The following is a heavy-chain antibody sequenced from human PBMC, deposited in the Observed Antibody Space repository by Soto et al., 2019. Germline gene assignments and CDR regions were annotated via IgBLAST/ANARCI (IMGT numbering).Heavy chain of an antibody. Sequence: GGSLRLSCAASGFTFSSYAMHWVRQAPGKGLEWVAVISYDGSNKYYADSVKGRFTISRDNSKNTLYLQMNSLRAEDTAVYYCARDVNMVRGVPYYYYYGMDVWGQGTTVTVSS. D-gene: IGHD3-10*01. CDR1: GFTFSSYA. V-gene: IGHV3-30-3*01. J-gene: IGHJ6*02. CDR2: ISYDGSNK. CDR3: ARDVNMVRGVPYYYYYGMDV.